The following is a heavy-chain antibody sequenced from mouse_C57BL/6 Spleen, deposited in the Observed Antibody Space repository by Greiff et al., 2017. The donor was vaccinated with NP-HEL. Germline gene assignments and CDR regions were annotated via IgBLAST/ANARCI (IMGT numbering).Heavy chain of an antibody. CDR3: ARWSGPTGYFDY. J-gene: IGHJ2*01. D-gene: IGHD1-3*01. V-gene: IGHV1-64*01. CDR2: IHPNSGST. CDR1: GYTFTNYW. Sequence: QVQLQQPGAELVKPGASVKLSCKASGYTFTNYWMHWVKQRPGQGLEWIGMIHPNSGSTNYNEKFKSKATLTVDKSSSTAYMQLSSLTSEDSAVYYCARWSGPTGYFDYWGQGTTLTVSS.